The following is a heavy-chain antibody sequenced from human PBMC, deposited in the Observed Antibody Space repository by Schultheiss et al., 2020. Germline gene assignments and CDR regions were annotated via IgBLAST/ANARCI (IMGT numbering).Heavy chain of an antibody. V-gene: IGHV1-8*01. CDR3: ARGYRVLRFLEWPLRPYAFDI. J-gene: IGHJ3*02. D-gene: IGHD3-3*01. Sequence: ASVKVSCKVSGYTLTELSMHWVRQATGQGLEWMGWMNPNSGNTGYAQKFQGRVTMTRNTSISTAYMELSSLRSEDTAVYYCARGYRVLRFLEWPLRPYAFDIWGQGTMVTVSS. CDR1: GYTLTELS. CDR2: MNPNSGNT.